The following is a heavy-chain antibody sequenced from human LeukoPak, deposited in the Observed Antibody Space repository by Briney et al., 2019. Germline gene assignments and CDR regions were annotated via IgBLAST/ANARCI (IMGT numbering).Heavy chain of an antibody. CDR1: GFTFSDYW. CDR3: AREAKVGGALQY. V-gene: IGHV3-74*01. J-gene: IGHJ4*02. CDR2: INTDGTFT. Sequence: PGGSLRLSCATSGFTFSDYWMHWVRHAPGKGLEWVSRINTDGTFTRYPDSVQGRFTISRDTAKNTLLLQMNSLRAEDTAVYYCAREAKVGGALQYWGQGTLVTVSS. D-gene: IGHD1-26*01.